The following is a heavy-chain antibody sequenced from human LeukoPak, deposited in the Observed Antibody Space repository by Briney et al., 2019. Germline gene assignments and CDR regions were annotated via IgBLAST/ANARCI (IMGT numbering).Heavy chain of an antibody. J-gene: IGHJ6*02. CDR3: ARDASPQIPKSYDFWSGYWNGMDV. Sequence: SGGSLRLSCAASGLTFSNYAMHWVRQAPGKGLEWVAVISDDGNNKYCADSVKGRFTISRDNSKITLYLQMNSLRAEDTAVYCCARDASPQIPKSYDFWSGYWNGMDVWGQGTTVIVSS. CDR1: GLTFSNYA. D-gene: IGHD3-3*01. CDR2: ISDDGNNK. V-gene: IGHV3-30*04.